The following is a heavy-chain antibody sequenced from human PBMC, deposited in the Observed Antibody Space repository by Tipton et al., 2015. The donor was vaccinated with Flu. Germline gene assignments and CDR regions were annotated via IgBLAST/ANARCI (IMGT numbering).Heavy chain of an antibody. CDR1: GFTFSSYG. Sequence: SLRLSCAASGFTFSSYGMHWVRQAPSKGLEWVAVISYDGSNKYYADSVKGRFTISRDNSKNTLYLQMNSLRAEDTAVYYCAKDGPGDYYYYGMDVWGQGTTVTVSS. CDR2: ISYDGSNK. CDR3: AKDGPGDYYYYGMDV. D-gene: IGHD7-27*01. V-gene: IGHV3-30*18. J-gene: IGHJ6*02.